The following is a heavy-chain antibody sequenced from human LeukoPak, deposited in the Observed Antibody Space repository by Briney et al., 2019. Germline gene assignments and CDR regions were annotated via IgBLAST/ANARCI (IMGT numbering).Heavy chain of an antibody. D-gene: IGHD2-15*01. J-gene: IGHJ6*02. CDR2: IIPILGIA. CDR1: GYTFTSYR. CDR3: ARDLKVVVAATPYGMDV. V-gene: IGHV1-69*04. Sequence: SVKVSCKASGYTFTSYRISWVRQAPGQGLEWMGRIIPILGIANYAQKFQGRVTITADKSTSTAYMELSSLRSEDTAVYYCARDLKVVVAATPYGMDVWGQGTTVTASS.